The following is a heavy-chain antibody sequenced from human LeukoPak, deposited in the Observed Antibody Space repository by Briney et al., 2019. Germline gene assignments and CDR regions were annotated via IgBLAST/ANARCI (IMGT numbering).Heavy chain of an antibody. CDR1: GGSISSYY. V-gene: IGHV4-59*01. Sequence: PSETLSLTCTVSGGSISSYYWSWIRQPPGKGLEWIGYIYYSGSSNYNPSLKSRVTISVDTSKSQFSLKLSSVTAADTAVYYCARDGGPGAGRAFDIWGQGTMVTVSS. CDR2: IYYSGSS. J-gene: IGHJ3*02. CDR3: ARDGGPGAGRAFDI. D-gene: IGHD4-23*01.